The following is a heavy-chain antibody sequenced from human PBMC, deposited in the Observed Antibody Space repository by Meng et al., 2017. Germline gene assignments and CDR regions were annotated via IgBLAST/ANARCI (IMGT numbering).Heavy chain of an antibody. D-gene: IGHD4-17*01. J-gene: IGHJ5*02. Sequence: QVQLQESGPGLVKPSQILSLTCTVSGGSISSGGYYWSWIRQHPGKGLEWIGYIYYSGSTYYNPSLKSRVTISVDTSKNQFSLKLSSVTAADTAVYYCARSLTVTTVWFDPWGQGTLVTVSS. CDR3: ARSLTVTTVWFDP. CDR1: GGSISSGGYY. CDR2: IYYSGST. V-gene: IGHV4-31*03.